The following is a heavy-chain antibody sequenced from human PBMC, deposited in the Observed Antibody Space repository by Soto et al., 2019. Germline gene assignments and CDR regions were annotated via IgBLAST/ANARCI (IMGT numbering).Heavy chain of an antibody. CDR2: IYRTGST. J-gene: IGHJ4*02. CDR3: ASRDPGTSVDY. Sequence: PSETLSLTCAVSGGSFTSNNWWTWVRQPPGQGLEWIGEIYRTGSTNYNPSLKSRVTISLDKSEKQISLKVTPLTAADTAVYYCASRDPGTSVDYWGQGTLVTVSS. CDR1: GGSFTSNNW. V-gene: IGHV4-4*02. D-gene: IGHD1-7*01.